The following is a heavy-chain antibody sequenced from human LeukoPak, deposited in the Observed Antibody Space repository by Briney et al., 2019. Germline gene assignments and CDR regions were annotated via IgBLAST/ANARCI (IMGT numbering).Heavy chain of an antibody. J-gene: IGHJ4*02. CDR3: ARDGLYDSSGYYMDS. Sequence: SETLSLTCTVSGGAISSYYWSWIRQPPGKGLEWIGYIYYSGGTKYNPSLMSRVTILVDRAQNQFSLSLSSVTAADTAVYYCARDGLYDSSGYYMDSWGQGTLVIVSS. D-gene: IGHD3-22*01. CDR2: IYYSGGT. V-gene: IGHV4-59*01. CDR1: GGAISSYY.